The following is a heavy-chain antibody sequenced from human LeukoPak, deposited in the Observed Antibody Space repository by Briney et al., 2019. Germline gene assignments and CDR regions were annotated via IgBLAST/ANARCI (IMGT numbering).Heavy chain of an antibody. CDR3: AREGLRLEAFDI. D-gene: IGHD4-17*01. Sequence: KSSETLSLTCTVSGYSISSSYYWSWIRQPAGKGLEWIGRIYTSGSTNYNPSLKSRVTMSVDTSKNQFSLKLSSVTAADTAVYYCAREGLRLEAFDIWGQGTMVTVSS. J-gene: IGHJ3*02. CDR1: GYSISSSYY. V-gene: IGHV4-4*07. CDR2: IYTSGST.